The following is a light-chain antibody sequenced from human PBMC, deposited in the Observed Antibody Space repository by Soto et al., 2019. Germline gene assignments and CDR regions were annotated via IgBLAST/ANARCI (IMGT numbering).Light chain of an antibody. CDR1: QSISTW. CDR2: DAS. V-gene: IGKV1-5*01. J-gene: IGKJ1*01. Sequence: DIQMTQSPSTLSASVGDRVTITCRASQSISTWLAWYQQRPGKAPNVLIYDASNLETGVPSRFNGSGSGTEFSLTISSLEPDDFATYYCHQYNNYLWTFGQGTKVEVK. CDR3: HQYNNYLWT.